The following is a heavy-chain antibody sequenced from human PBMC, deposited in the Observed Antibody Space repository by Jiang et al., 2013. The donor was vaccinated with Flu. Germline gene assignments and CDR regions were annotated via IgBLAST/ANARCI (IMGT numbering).Heavy chain of an antibody. CDR1: GYTFTTYW. D-gene: IGHD1-26*01. CDR3: ARHGPYSSSYGY. V-gene: IGHV5-51*01. J-gene: IGHJ4*02. CDR2: IYPSDSDT. Sequence: VQLVESGAEVKKPGESLKISCKGSGYTFTTYWIGWVRQKPGKGLEWMGIIYPSDSDTRYSPSFQGQVTISADKSISTAYCSGAAWKASDTAMYYCARHGPYSSSYGYWGQGTLVTVS.